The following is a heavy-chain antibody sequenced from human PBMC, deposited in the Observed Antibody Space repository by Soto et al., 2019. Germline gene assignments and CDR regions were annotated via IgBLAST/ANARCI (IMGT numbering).Heavy chain of an antibody. V-gene: IGHV4-4*08. J-gene: IGHJ6*02. CDR3: ARGEEAFFYYGLDV. Sequence: PSETLSLTCSVSGASIRNYYWHWVRQLPGKGLEWIGYVYTPDYTRYNSSLKSRVTISVDTSKSQFSLRLNSVTAADTAVYYCARGEEAFFYYGLDVWGQGITVTVSS. CDR1: GASIRNYY. CDR2: VYTPDYT.